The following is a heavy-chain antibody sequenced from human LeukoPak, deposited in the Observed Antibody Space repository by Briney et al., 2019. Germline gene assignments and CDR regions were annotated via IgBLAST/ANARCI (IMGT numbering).Heavy chain of an antibody. J-gene: IGHJ6*02. Sequence: PGRSLRLSCAASGFAFDDYPMHWVRQVPGKGLEWVSGISWNSGNIGYADSVKGRFAISRDNAKNSLYLQMNSLRAEDTALYYCAEGGYYYYGMDVWGQGTTVTVSS. CDR3: AEGGYYYYGMDV. CDR1: GFAFDDYP. D-gene: IGHD3-16*01. V-gene: IGHV3-9*01. CDR2: ISWNSGNI.